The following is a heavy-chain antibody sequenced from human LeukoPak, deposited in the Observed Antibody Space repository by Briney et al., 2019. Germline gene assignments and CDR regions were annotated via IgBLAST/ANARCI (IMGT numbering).Heavy chain of an antibody. CDR2: INAGNGNT. D-gene: IGHD3-10*01. CDR1: GYTFTSYA. V-gene: IGHV1-3*01. J-gene: IGHJ6*04. CDR3: ARTNYYGSGSYYSPGGYYGMDV. Sequence: ASVKVSCKASGYTFTSYAMPWVRQAPGQRLEWMGWINAGNGNTKYSQKFQGRVTITRDTSASTAYMELSSLRSEDTAVYYCARTNYYGSGSYYSPGGYYGMDVWGKGTTVTVSS.